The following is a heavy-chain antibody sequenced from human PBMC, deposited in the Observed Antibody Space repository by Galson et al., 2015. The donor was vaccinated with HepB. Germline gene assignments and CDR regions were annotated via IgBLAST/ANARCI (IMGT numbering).Heavy chain of an antibody. D-gene: IGHD2-21*02. Sequence: QSGAEVKKPGESLKIACKGSGYTFSRYWIAWVRQTPGKGLEWMGIIHPVDSDTRYSPSFQGQVIISIDKSISTAYLQWTSLKASDTAIYYCARQVCNGDCYLYYNYLYHMDVWGQGTTVTVSS. V-gene: IGHV5-51*01. CDR2: IHPVDSDT. J-gene: IGHJ6*02. CDR1: GYTFSRYW. CDR3: ARQVCNGDCYLYYNYLYHMDV.